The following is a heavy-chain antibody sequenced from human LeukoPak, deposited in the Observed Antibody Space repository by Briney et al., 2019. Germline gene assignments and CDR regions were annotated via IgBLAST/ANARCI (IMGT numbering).Heavy chain of an antibody. Sequence: SVKVSCKASGRTFSSYTISWVRQAPGQGLEWMGRIIPIFGTANYAQKFQGRVTITTDESTSTAYMELSSLRSEDTAVYYCARDPGGYNPYYFDYWGQGTLVTVSS. J-gene: IGHJ4*02. CDR2: IIPIFGTA. V-gene: IGHV1-69*05. D-gene: IGHD5-24*01. CDR1: GRTFSSYT. CDR3: ARDPGGYNPYYFDY.